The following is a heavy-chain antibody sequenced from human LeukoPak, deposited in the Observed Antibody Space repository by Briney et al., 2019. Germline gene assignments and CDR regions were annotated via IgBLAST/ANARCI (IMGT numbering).Heavy chain of an antibody. J-gene: IGHJ4*02. Sequence: GGSLRLSCAASGFTVTTNYMTWVRQAPGKGLEWVSIIYSGGYTDYADSVKGRFTISRDNSKNTLDLQMNSLRAEDTAVYYCARRLEYSGSKGVFDYWAREPWSPSPQ. CDR1: GFTVTTNY. CDR2: IYSGGYT. D-gene: IGHD1-26*01. CDR3: ARRLEYSGSKGVFDY. V-gene: IGHV3-66*01.